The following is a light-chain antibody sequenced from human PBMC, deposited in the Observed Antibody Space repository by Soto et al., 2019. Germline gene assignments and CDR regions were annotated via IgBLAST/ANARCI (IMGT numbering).Light chain of an antibody. V-gene: IGKV1-5*01. Sequence: DIQMTQSPSTLSASVGARVTITCRASQNINTDLAWYQQKPGKVPNLLIYHASSLVTGVPSRFSGSGSGTEFTLTISSLQPDDFAAYYYQQYSTLWTFGQGTKVDIK. CDR3: QQYSTLWT. CDR1: QNINTD. J-gene: IGKJ1*01. CDR2: HAS.